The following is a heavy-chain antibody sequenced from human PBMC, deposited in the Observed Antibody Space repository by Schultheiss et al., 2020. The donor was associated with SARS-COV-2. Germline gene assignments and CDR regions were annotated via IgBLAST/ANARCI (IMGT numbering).Heavy chain of an antibody. J-gene: IGHJ6*02. D-gene: IGHD6-13*01. Sequence: SETLSLTCTVSGGSISSGGYYWSWIRQHPGKGLEWIGYIYYSGSTYYNPSLKSLVTISVDTSKNQFSLKLSSVTAADTAVYYCARDDSKPSIAAAFGPYGMDVWGQGTTVTVSS. CDR3: ARDDSKPSIAAAFGPYGMDV. CDR2: IYYSGST. V-gene: IGHV4-31*01. CDR1: GGSISSGGYY.